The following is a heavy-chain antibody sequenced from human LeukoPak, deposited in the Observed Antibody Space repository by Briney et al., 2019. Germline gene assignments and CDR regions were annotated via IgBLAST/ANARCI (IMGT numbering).Heavy chain of an antibody. CDR1: GGSFSGYY. J-gene: IGHJ4*02. CDR3: AREVYSYSSGWYYFDY. Sequence: SSETLSLTCAVYGGSFSGYYWGWIRQPPGKGLEWIGEINHSGSTNYNPSLKSRVTISVDTSKNQFSLKLSPVTAADTAVYYCAREVYSYSSGWYYFDYWGQGTLVTVSS. V-gene: IGHV4-34*01. CDR2: INHSGST. D-gene: IGHD6-19*01.